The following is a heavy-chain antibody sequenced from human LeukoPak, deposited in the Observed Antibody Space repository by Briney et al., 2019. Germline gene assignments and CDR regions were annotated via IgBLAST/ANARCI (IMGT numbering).Heavy chain of an antibody. J-gene: IGHJ4*02. Sequence: GRSLRLSCAASGFTFMSYAMHWVRPAPGKGLEWVAFVSYNGSNQYYVDSVKGRFTISRDNSKSTLYLQMNSLRPEDTAMYYCVKMGYDSSGSTRLIDYWGQGTLVTVSS. D-gene: IGHD3-22*01. CDR1: GFTFMSYA. V-gene: IGHV3-30*18. CDR3: VKMGYDSSGSTRLIDY. CDR2: VSYNGSNQ.